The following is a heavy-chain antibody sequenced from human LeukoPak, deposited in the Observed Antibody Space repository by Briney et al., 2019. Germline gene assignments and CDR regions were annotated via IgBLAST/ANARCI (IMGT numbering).Heavy chain of an antibody. Sequence: SETLSLTCTVSGGSISSDYWSWIRQPPGKGLEWIGYIYYSGSTNYNPSLKSRVTISVDTSKTQFSLKLSSVTAAETAVYYCAREVGIRDYYYGMDVWGQGTMVTVSS. D-gene: IGHD1-1*01. CDR1: GGSISSDY. CDR3: AREVGIRDYYYGMDV. CDR2: IYYSGST. V-gene: IGHV4-59*01. J-gene: IGHJ6*02.